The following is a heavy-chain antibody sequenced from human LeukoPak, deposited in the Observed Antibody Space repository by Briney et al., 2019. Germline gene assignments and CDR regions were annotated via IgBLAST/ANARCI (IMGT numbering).Heavy chain of an antibody. J-gene: IGHJ5*02. CDR3: ARPHLDTAMVDCWFDP. CDR2: INPNSGGT. Sequence: ASVNVSCKASGYTFTGYYMHWVRQAPGQGLEWMGWINPNSGGTNYAQKFQGRVTMTRDTSISTAYMELSRLRSDDTAVYYCARPHLDTAMVDCWFDPWGQGTLVTVSS. V-gene: IGHV1-2*02. CDR1: GYTFTGYY. D-gene: IGHD5-18*01.